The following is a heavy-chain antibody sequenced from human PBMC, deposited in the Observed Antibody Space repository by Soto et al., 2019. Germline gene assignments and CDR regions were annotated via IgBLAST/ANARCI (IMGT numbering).Heavy chain of an antibody. J-gene: IGHJ6*02. Sequence: QVQLVQSGAEVKNPGASVKVSCKASGYTFTRYGIGWARQAPGQGLEWMGWINTYNGNTNYAQNGQGRVTTTTDTSTSTAYMELRSLRSNDTAIYYCAMVDVYVTPSPQDVWGQGTTVIVSS. CDR3: AMVDVYVTPSPQDV. D-gene: IGHD3-16*01. CDR1: GYTFTRYG. V-gene: IGHV1-18*01. CDR2: INTYNGNT.